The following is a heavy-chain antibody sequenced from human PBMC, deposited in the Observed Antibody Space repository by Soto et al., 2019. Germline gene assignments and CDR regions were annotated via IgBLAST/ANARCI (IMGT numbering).Heavy chain of an antibody. CDR2: ISAYNGNT. CDR1: GYTFTSYG. D-gene: IGHD2-2*01. J-gene: IGHJ5*02. V-gene: IGHV1-18*04. Sequence: QVQLVQSGAEVKKPGASVKVSCKASGYTFTSYGISWVRQAPGQGLEWMGWISAYNGNTNYAQKLQGRVTMTTDTSTSTDNMELRSLRSDDTAVYYCARDQGYCSSTSCYPTLFDPWGQGTLVTVSS. CDR3: ARDQGYCSSTSCYPTLFDP.